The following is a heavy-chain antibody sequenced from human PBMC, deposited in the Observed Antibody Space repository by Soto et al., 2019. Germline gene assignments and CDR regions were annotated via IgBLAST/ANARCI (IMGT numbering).Heavy chain of an antibody. Sequence: SETLSLTCTVSGGSVSSGSYYWSWIRQPPGKGLEWIGYIYYSGSTNYNPSPKSRVTISVDTSKNQFSLKLSSVTAADTAVYYCARDHDFWSGYRFDYWGQGTLVTVSS. CDR3: ARDHDFWSGYRFDY. CDR1: GGSVSSGSYY. V-gene: IGHV4-61*01. J-gene: IGHJ4*02. CDR2: IYYSGST. D-gene: IGHD3-3*01.